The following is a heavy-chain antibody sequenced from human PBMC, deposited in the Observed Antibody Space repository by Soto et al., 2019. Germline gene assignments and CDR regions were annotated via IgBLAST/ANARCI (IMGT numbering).Heavy chain of an antibody. CDR1: GYTFTGYY. V-gene: IGHV1-2*02. J-gene: IGHJ3*02. D-gene: IGHD1-7*01. Sequence: QVQLVQSGAEVKKPGASVKVSCKASGYTFTGYYMHWVRQAPGQGLEWMGWINPNSGGTNYAQKFQGRVTMTRDPSISTAYMELSRLRSDDTAVYYCARDRERAPYNWNYVAFDIWGQGTMVTVSS. CDR3: ARDRERAPYNWNYVAFDI. CDR2: INPNSGGT.